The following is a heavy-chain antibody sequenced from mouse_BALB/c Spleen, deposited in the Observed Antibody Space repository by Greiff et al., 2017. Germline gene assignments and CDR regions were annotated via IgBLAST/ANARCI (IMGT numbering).Heavy chain of an antibody. CDR3: ARSKGTRSPYFDY. J-gene: IGHJ2*01. CDR1: GYSITSDYA. D-gene: IGHD2-14*01. V-gene: IGHV3-2*02. Sequence: EVKLEESGPGLVKPSQSLSLTCTVTGYSITSDYAWNWIRQFPGNKLEWMGYISYSGSTSYNPSLKSRISITRDTSKNQFFLQLNSVTTEDTATYYCARSKGTRSPYFDYWGQGTTLTVSS. CDR2: ISYSGST.